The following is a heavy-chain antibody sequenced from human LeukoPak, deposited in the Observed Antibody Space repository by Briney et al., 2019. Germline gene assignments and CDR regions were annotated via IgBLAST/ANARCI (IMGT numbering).Heavy chain of an antibody. D-gene: IGHD2-15*01. J-gene: IGHJ6*02. CDR2: ISVWRSYL. CDR3: ARSDCSAPTCSTYYSHGLDV. V-gene: IGHV3-21*01. CDR1: GINLSIYT. Sequence: GFLRLSRAGSGINLSIYTLAWVRPGPSQGLGWVSSISVWRSYLYYADSVRGRFTISRDNAQTSVFLQMNSLRAEDTAVYYCARSDCSAPTCSTYYSHGLDVWGQGTALTVSS.